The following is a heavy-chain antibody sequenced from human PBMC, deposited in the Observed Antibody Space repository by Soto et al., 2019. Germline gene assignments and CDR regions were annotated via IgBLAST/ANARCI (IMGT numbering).Heavy chain of an antibody. J-gene: IGHJ4*02. CDR2: IYYSGST. D-gene: IGHD4-17*01. V-gene: IGHV4-59*08. CDR3: AGRHGTVAVRGVFDS. CDR1: GGSISSYY. Sequence: QVQLQESGPGLVKPSETLSLTCTVSGGSISSYYWSWIRQPPGKGLEWIGYIYYSGSTNYNPALKSRVTISVDTSTNQLSLKLSSVTAAEAAVYYCAGRHGTVAVRGVFDSWGQGTLATVSS.